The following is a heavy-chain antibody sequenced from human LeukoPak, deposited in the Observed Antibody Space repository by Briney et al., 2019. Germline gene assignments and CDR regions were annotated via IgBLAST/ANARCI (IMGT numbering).Heavy chain of an antibody. CDR1: GGTFSSYA. CDR2: IIPIFGTA. CDR3: ARDRRPIAAAGPPWRDFQH. Sequence: SVKVSCKASGGTFSSYAISWVRQAPGQGLEWMGGIIPIFGTANSAQKFQGRVTITAHESTSTAYMELSSLRSEDTAVYYCARDRRPIAAAGPPWRDFQHWGQGTLVTVSS. V-gene: IGHV1-69*13. J-gene: IGHJ1*01. D-gene: IGHD6-13*01.